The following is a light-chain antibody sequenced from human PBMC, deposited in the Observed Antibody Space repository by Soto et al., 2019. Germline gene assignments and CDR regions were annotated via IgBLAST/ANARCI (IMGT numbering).Light chain of an antibody. CDR3: QQYGTSYS. Sequence: EIVLTQSPGTLSLSPGERATLSCRASQSVSSNYLAWYQQKPGQAPRLIIYGASSRATGIPDRFSGSGSGTDFTLTISRLESEEFAVYYCQQYGTSYSFGQGTKLEIK. CDR2: GAS. CDR1: QSVSSNY. V-gene: IGKV3-20*01. J-gene: IGKJ2*03.